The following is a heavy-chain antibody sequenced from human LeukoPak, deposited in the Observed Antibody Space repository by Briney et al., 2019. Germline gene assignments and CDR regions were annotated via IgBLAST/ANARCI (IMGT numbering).Heavy chain of an antibody. D-gene: IGHD3-22*01. CDR1: GFTFSSYW. CDR2: IKQDGSEK. V-gene: IGHV3-7*01. J-gene: IGHJ4*02. CDR3: ARHLGGSYTHYYGSSGYYGY. Sequence: TGGSLRLSCAASGFTFSSYWMSWVRQAPGKGLEWVANIKQDGSEKYYVDSVKDRFTISRDNAKNSLYLQMNSLRAEDTAVYYCARHLGGSYTHYYGSSGYYGYWGQGTLVTVSS.